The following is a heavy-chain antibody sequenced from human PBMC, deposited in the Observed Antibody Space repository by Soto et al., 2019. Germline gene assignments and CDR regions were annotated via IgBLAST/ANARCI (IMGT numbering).Heavy chain of an antibody. Sequence: SETLSLTCAVSGYFMTNGNYWGWIRQPPGKGLEWLGCIYYTGRTNYNPSLKSRVTMSLDKSKNQFSLKLISVTAADTAVYYCTREQSDDNYFDPWGQGTLVTVSS. CDR2: IYYTGRT. CDR1: GYFMTNGNY. J-gene: IGHJ5*02. V-gene: IGHV4-38-2*02. D-gene: IGHD6-19*01. CDR3: TREQSDDNYFDP.